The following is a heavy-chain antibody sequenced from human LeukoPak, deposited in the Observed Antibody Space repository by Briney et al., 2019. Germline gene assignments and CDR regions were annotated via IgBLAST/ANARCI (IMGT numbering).Heavy chain of an antibody. Sequence: PGGSLRLSCVASGFTFPSYWMSWVRQAPGKGLEWVANIKHDGSERYYVDSVKGRFTISRDDAKKPVYLQMTSLRAEDTALYYCARGPGRVAVPATGSFDLWGQGTMVTVSS. J-gene: IGHJ3*01. CDR2: IKHDGSER. CDR1: GFTFPSYW. D-gene: IGHD3-9*01. V-gene: IGHV3-7*03. CDR3: ARGPGRVAVPATGSFDL.